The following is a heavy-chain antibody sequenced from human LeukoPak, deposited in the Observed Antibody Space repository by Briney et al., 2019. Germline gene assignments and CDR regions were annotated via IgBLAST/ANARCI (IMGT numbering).Heavy chain of an antibody. V-gene: IGHV3-7*01. CDR2: INPDGDGM. CDR1: GITFSRSW. J-gene: IGHJ4*02. CDR3: AAWTDRGYSY. D-gene: IGHD5-12*01. Sequence: GGSLRLSCTASGITFSRSWMNWIRQAPGKGLEWVANINPDGDGMRFVDSVKGRFTMSRDNAQSSLHLQMNSLRVEDTAFYYCAAWTDRGYSYWGQGVLVTVSS.